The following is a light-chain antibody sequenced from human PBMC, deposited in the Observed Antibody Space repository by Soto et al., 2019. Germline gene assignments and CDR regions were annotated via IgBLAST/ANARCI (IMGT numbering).Light chain of an antibody. V-gene: IGKV3-11*01. CDR1: QSVSSY. J-gene: IGKJ2*01. CDR3: QQRSNWPLYT. CDR2: DAS. Sequence: EIVLTQSPATLSLSPGERATLSCRASQSVSSYLAWYQQKPGQAPRLLIYDASNRATGIPARFSGSGSGTDFTLTISRLEPEDFAVYYCQQRSNWPLYTFGQATKLEIK.